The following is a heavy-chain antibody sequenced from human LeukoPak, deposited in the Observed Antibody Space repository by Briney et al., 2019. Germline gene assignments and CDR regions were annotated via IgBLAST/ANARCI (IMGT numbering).Heavy chain of an antibody. CDR1: GVSFDDYY. Sequence: PSEPLSLTCAVSGVSFDDYYWSWVRQTTGKGLEWIGEINHSGYTNDSPSLKSRVTLSIDTSRMQFSLNLRSVTVADTGIYYCTRMTAGHDYWGQGTLVTVSS. CDR2: INHSGYT. J-gene: IGHJ4*02. CDR3: TRMTAGHDY. D-gene: IGHD2-21*02. V-gene: IGHV4-34*01.